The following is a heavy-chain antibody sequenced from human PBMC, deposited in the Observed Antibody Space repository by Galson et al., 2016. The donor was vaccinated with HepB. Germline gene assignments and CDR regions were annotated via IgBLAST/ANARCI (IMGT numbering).Heavy chain of an antibody. D-gene: IGHD2-15*01. CDR3: APQGRARVDY. CDR1: GFTFGSYA. J-gene: IGHJ4*02. CDR2: FAGRGSIT. Sequence: SLRLSCAGSGFTFGSYAISWVRQVPGKGLEWVSSFAGRGSITFFADSLKGRFTMSRDNSKNTLYLQMNSLRVEDTAVYYCAPQGRARVDYWGQGTLVTVSS. V-gene: IGHV3-23*01.